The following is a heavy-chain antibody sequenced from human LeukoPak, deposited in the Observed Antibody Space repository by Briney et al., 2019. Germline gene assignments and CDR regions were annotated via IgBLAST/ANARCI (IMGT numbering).Heavy chain of an antibody. V-gene: IGHV1-3*01. CDR2: INAGNGNT. J-gene: IGHJ3*02. D-gene: IGHD2-2*01. Sequence: ASVKVSCKASGYTFTSYAMHWVRQALGQRLEWMGWINAGNGNTKYSQKFQGRVTITRDTSASTAYMELSSLRSEDTAVYYCARERGYCSSTSCYRDAFDIWGQGTMVTVSS. CDR1: GYTFTSYA. CDR3: ARERGYCSSTSCYRDAFDI.